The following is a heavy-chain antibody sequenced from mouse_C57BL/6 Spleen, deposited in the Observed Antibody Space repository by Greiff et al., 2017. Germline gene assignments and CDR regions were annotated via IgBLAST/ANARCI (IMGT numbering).Heavy chain of an antibody. CDR1: GYTFTDYY. CDR2: ISHNSGGT. V-gene: IGHV1-26*01. Sequence: VQLQQSGPELVKPGASVKISCKASGYTFTDYYMNWVQQSHGKSLEWIGAISHNSGGTSYNQKFKGKATLTVDKASSTAYMELRSLTSEDSAVYYSERWNYYGSSYVSYFDYWGQGTTLTVSS. J-gene: IGHJ2*01. CDR3: ERWNYYGSSYVSYFDY. D-gene: IGHD1-1*01.